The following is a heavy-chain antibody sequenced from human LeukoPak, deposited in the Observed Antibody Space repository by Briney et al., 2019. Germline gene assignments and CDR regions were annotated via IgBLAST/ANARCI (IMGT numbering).Heavy chain of an antibody. CDR1: GFTFTSDA. Sequence: PGGSLRLSCVASGFTFTSDAMNWVRQAPGKGLEWVSSTVSRGTTQYADSVKGRFTVSRDTSKNTLYLQMNSLRAEDTAVYYCAKDGGTGGSCYVNWGQGTLVTVSS. CDR3: AKDGGTGGSCYVN. CDR2: TVSRGTT. V-gene: IGHV3-23*01. D-gene: IGHD2-15*01. J-gene: IGHJ4*02.